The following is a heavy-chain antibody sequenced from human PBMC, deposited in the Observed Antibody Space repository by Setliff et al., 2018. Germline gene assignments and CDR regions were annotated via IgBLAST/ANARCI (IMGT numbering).Heavy chain of an antibody. CDR2: MNPNSGNT. D-gene: IGHD2-2*01. J-gene: IGHJ4*02. Sequence: ASVKVSCKASGYTFTSYDINWVRQATGQGLEWMGWMNPNSGNTGYAQKFQGRVTMTRNTSISTAYMELSSLRSEDTAVYYCARVKIAILPAAIDYWGQGTLVTVSS. V-gene: IGHV1-8*02. CDR1: GYTFTSYD. CDR3: ARVKIAILPAAIDY.